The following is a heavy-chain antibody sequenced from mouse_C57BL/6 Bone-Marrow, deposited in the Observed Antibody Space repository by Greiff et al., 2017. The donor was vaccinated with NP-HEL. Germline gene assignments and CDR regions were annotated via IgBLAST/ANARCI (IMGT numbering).Heavy chain of an antibody. V-gene: IGHV5-9-1*02. Sequence: EVHLVESGEGLVKPGGSLKLSCAASGFTFSSYAMSWVRQTPEKRLEWVAYISSGGDYIYYADTVKGRFTISRDNARNTLYLQMSSLKSEDTAMYYCTRATTVVWWYFDVWGTGTTVTVSS. J-gene: IGHJ1*03. CDR3: TRATTVVWWYFDV. D-gene: IGHD1-1*01. CDR2: ISSGGDYI. CDR1: GFTFSSYA.